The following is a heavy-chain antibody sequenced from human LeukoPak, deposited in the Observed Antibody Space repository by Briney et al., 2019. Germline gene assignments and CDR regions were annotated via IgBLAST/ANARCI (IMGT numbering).Heavy chain of an antibody. CDR2: ISWNSGSI. CDR3: AKEWGAYYDSSGYGVDY. Sequence: PGGSLRLSCAASGFTFDDYAMHWVRQAPGKGLEWVSGISWNSGSIGYADSVKGRFTISRDNAKNSLYLQMNNLRAEDTALYYCAKEWGAYYDSSGYGVDYWGQGTLVTVSS. CDR1: GFTFDDYA. V-gene: IGHV3-9*01. D-gene: IGHD3-22*01. J-gene: IGHJ4*02.